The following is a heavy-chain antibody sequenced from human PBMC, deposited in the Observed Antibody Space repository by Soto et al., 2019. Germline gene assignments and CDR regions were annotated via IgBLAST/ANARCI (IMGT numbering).Heavy chain of an antibody. J-gene: IGHJ4*02. Sequence: GGSLRLSCTASGFTFGDYAMSWFRQAPGKGLEWVGFIRSKAYGGTTEYAASVKGRFTISRDDSKSIAYLQMNSLKTEDTAVYYCTRGSSSWQWLDLGLFDYWGQGTLVTVSS. V-gene: IGHV3-49*03. D-gene: IGHD6-19*01. CDR1: GFTFGDYA. CDR3: TRGSSSWQWLDLGLFDY. CDR2: IRSKAYGGTT.